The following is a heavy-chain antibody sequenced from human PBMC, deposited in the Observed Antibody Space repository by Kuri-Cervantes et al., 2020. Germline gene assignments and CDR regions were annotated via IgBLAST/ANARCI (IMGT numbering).Heavy chain of an antibody. CDR2: ITSSGNTI. CDR3: ARNSRYIGASYYYYYMDV. CDR1: GFIFSDYY. V-gene: IGHV3-11*01. J-gene: IGHJ6*03. D-gene: IGHD6-13*01. Sequence: GESLKISCAASGFIFSDYYMSWIRQAPGKGLEWVSYITSSGNTIYYADSVKGRFTISRDNAKKLLYLQMNSLRAEDTAVYYCARNSRYIGASYYYYYMDVWGKGTTVTDSS.